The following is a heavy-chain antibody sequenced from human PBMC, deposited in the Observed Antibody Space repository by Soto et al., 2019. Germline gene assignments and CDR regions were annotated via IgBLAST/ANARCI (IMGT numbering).Heavy chain of an antibody. D-gene: IGHD2-15*01. CDR1: GGSISSSSYY. CDR3: ARGGYCSGASCAYMGHYYSYGMEV. Sequence: PSETLSLTCTVSGGSISSSSYYWGWIRQPPGKGLEWIASIYYSGSTSYNPSLKSRVTISVDTSKNQFSLKLSSVTAADTAMYYCARGGYCSGASCAYMGHYYSYGMEVWGQGTTVTVSS. V-gene: IGHV4-39*01. J-gene: IGHJ6*02. CDR2: IYYSGST.